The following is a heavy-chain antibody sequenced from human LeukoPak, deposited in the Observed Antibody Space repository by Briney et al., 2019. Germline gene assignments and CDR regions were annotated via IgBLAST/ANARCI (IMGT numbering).Heavy chain of an antibody. Sequence: GGSLRLSCAASGFTFDDYAMHWVRQAPGKGLEWVSGISWNSGSIGYADSVKGRFTISRDNAKNSLYLQMNSLRAEDTALYYCAKDGGASGYSYAFDYWGQGTLVTVSS. CDR1: GFTFDDYA. CDR3: AKDGGASGYSYAFDY. CDR2: ISWNSGSI. J-gene: IGHJ4*02. V-gene: IGHV3-9*01. D-gene: IGHD5-18*01.